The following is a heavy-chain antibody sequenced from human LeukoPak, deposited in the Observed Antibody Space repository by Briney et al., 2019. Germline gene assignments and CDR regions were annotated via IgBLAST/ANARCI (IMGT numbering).Heavy chain of an antibody. CDR2: IYYSGST. V-gene: IGHV4-59*01. Sequence: SETLSLTCTVSGGSISSYYWGWIRQPPGKGLEWIGYIYYSGSTNYNPSLKSRVTISVDTSKNQFSLKLSSVTAADTAVYYCARSGYSYGYYGSYCFDYWGQGTLVTVSS. CDR1: GGSISSYY. J-gene: IGHJ4*02. D-gene: IGHD5-18*01. CDR3: ARSGYSYGYYGSYCFDY.